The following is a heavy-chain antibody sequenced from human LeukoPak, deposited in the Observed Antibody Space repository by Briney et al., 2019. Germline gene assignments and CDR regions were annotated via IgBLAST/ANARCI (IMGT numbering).Heavy chain of an antibody. CDR3: ARSGAVPNWFDP. V-gene: IGHV4-61*02. D-gene: IGHD2-15*01. Sequence: PSETLSLTCTVSGGSISSGSYYWSWIRQPAGKGLEWIGRIYTSGSTNYNPSLKRLVTISVDTSKNQFSLKLSSVTAADTAVYYWARSGAVPNWFDPWGQGTLVTVSS. J-gene: IGHJ5*02. CDR2: IYTSGST. CDR1: GGSISSGSYY.